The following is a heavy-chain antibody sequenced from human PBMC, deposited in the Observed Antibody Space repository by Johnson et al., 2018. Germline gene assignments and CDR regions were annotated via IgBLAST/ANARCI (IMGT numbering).Heavy chain of an antibody. CDR1: GFTFGDYA. CDR2: IRSKAYGGTT. CDR3: TRDVLRFLEWSRTAFDI. J-gene: IGHJ3*02. D-gene: IGHD3-3*01. V-gene: IGHV3-49*03. Sequence: VQLVQSGGGLVQPGRSQRLSCAASGFTFGDYAMSWFRQAPGKGLEWVGFIRSKAYGGTTEYAASVKGRSTISRADSKSIAYLQMKSLKTEDTAVYYCTRDVLRFLEWSRTAFDIWGQGTMVTVSS.